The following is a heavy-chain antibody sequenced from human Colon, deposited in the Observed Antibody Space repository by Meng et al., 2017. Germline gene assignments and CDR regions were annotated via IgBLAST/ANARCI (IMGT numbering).Heavy chain of an antibody. CDR2: INPGDSST. J-gene: IGHJ5*02. CDR3: WGRARVTAYYDSNGFA. CDR1: GYSFNTYW. Sequence: GESLKTSCQGSGYSFNTYWIGWVRQLPGRGLEWMGIINPGDSSTMYSPSFQGQVTISAGKSITTVYLQWSSLKASDTAMYYCWGRARVTAYYDSNGFAWGQGTLVTVSS. D-gene: IGHD3-22*01. V-gene: IGHV5-51*01.